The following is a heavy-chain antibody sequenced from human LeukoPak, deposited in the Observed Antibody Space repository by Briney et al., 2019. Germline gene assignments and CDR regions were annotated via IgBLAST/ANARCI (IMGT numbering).Heavy chain of an antibody. CDR2: INHSGST. D-gene: IGHD6-13*01. CDR3: ARVQQLALLFSKQHFDY. Sequence: SETLSLTCAVYGGSFSGYYWSWIRQPPGKGLEWIGEINHSGSTNYNPSLKSRVTISVDTSKNQFSLKLSSVTAADTAVYYCARVQQLALLFSKQHFDYWAREPWSPSPQ. J-gene: IGHJ4*02. V-gene: IGHV4-34*01. CDR1: GGSFSGYY.